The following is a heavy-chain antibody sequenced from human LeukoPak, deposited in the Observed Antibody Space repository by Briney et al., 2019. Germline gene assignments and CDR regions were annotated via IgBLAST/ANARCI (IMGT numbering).Heavy chain of an antibody. V-gene: IGHV3-21*01. D-gene: IGHD3-9*01. CDR3: ARDFVNILTGYYPYWYFDL. CDR1: GFTFSSYS. CDR2: ISSSSSYI. J-gene: IGHJ2*01. Sequence: GGSLRLSCAASGFTFSSYSMNGVREGLGGGLEWVSSISSSSSYIYYADSVKSRGAISRDTAKISLYLQMNSLRAEDTAVYYCARDFVNILTGYYPYWYFDLRLRASLVTVSS.